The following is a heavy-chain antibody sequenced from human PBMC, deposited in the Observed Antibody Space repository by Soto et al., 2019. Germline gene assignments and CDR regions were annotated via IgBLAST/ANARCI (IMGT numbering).Heavy chain of an antibody. J-gene: IGHJ4*02. CDR2: ISGSGGST. Sequence: GGSLRLSCTASGFTFSSYAMSWVRQAPGKGLEWVSAISGSGGSTYYADSVKGRFTISRDNSKNTLYLQMNSLRAEDTAVYYCATVVTAIPFDYWGQGTLVTVSS. D-gene: IGHD2-21*02. CDR1: GFTFSSYA. V-gene: IGHV3-23*01. CDR3: ATVVTAIPFDY.